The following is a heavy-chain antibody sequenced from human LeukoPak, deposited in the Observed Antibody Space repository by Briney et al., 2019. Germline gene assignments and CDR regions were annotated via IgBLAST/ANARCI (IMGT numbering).Heavy chain of an antibody. CDR2: ISSSSSYI. CDR3: ARSVGATSSAAFDI. V-gene: IGHV3-21*01. D-gene: IGHD1-26*01. CDR1: GFTFSSYS. J-gene: IGHJ3*02. Sequence: GGSLRLSCAASGFTFSSYSMNWVRQAPGKGLEWVSSISSSSSYIYYADSMQGRFTISRDNAKNSLYLQMNSLRAEDTAVYYCARSVGATSSAAFDIWGQGTMVTVSS.